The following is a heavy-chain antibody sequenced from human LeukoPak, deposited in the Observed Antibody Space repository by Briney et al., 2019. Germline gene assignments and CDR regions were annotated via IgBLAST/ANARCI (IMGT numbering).Heavy chain of an antibody. CDR2: IIPIFGTA. D-gene: IGHD4-17*01. CDR1: GGTFSSYA. J-gene: IGHJ4*02. Sequence: SVKVSCKASGGTFSSYAISWVRQAPGQGLEWMGGIIPIFGTANYAQKFQGRVTITADESTSTAYMELSSLRSEDTAVYYCAEAGGDYGNINDYWGQGTLVTVSS. CDR3: AEAGGDYGNINDY. V-gene: IGHV1-69*13.